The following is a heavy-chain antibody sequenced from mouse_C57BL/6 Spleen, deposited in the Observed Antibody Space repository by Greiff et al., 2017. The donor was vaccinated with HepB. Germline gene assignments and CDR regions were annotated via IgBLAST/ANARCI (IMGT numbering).Heavy chain of an antibody. CDR1: GFSLSTSGMG. V-gene: IGHV8-12*01. CDR3: ARRVEGLPLDY. Sequence: QVTLKESGPGILQSSQTLSLTCSFSGFSLSTSGMGVSWIRQPSGKGLEWLAHIYWDDDKRYNPSLKSRLTISKDTSRNQVFLKITSVDTADTATYYCARRVEGLPLDYWGQGTTLTVSS. J-gene: IGHJ2*01. D-gene: IGHD2-4*01. CDR2: IYWDDDK.